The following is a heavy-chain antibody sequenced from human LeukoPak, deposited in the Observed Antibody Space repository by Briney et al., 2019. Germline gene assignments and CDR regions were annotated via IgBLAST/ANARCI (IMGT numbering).Heavy chain of an antibody. J-gene: IGHJ4*02. CDR2: ISGSGDKT. CDR1: GFASSTYA. Sequence: GGSLRLSCAASGFASSTYASTWVRQTPGKGPEWVSGISGSGDKTYYADSVKGRFTISRDNSKNTMFLQMNNLRVEDTATYYCAKPSGDYDYFDYWGQGALVTVSS. D-gene: IGHD3-22*01. CDR3: AKPSGDYDYFDY. V-gene: IGHV3-23*01.